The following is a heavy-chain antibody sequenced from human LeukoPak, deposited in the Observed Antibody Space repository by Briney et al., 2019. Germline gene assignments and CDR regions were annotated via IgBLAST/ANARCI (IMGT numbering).Heavy chain of an antibody. V-gene: IGHV4-59*01. CDR3: ARRGSGRYMDV. J-gene: IGHJ6*03. CDR2: IYYSGST. D-gene: IGHD3-10*01. Sequence: SETLSLTCTVSGGSISSYYWSWIRQPPGEGLEWIGYIYYSGSTNYNPSLKSRVTISVDTSKNQFSLKLSSVTAADTAVYYCARRGSGRYMDVWGKGTTVTISS. CDR1: GGSISSYY.